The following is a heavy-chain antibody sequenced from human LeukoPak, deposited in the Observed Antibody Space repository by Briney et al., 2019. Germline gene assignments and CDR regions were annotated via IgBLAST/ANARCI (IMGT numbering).Heavy chain of an antibody. V-gene: IGHV1-46*01. CDR2: IKPSGTDT. CDR1: GYSFTSYN. D-gene: IGHD5-24*01. J-gene: IGHJ3*02. CDR3: ARVRDGYNDAYDI. Sequence: GALVKVSCKTSGYSFTSYNLHWVRQAPGQRLEWMGIIKPSGTDTNYAQKFQGRVIMTTDTSTSTVYMELSSLKSEDTAVYYCARVRDGYNDAYDIWGQGTMVIVSS.